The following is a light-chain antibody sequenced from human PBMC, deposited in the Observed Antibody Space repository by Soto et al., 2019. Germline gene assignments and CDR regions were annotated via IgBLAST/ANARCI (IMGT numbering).Light chain of an antibody. CDR3: QKNYSIPIN. CDR2: GAS. CDR1: QSISTS. Sequence: DIQTPHAPSSLSASLGDSIPRTFPASQSISTSLNWYHQKPGKAPDLLIYGASSLQSGVTSRFTGSGSGTDFTLTITDLQPEDFATYYCQKNYSIPINCGQGTRREIK. J-gene: IGKJ5*01. V-gene: IGKV1-39*01.